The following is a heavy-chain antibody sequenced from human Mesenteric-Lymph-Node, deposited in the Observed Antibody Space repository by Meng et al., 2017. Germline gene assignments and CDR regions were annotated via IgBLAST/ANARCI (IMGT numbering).Heavy chain of an antibody. CDR3: AREDSSGFPDEDEYYFDY. V-gene: IGHV4-39*07. Sequence: SETLSLTCTVSGGSISSSSYYWGWIRQPPGKGLEWIGSIYYSGSTYYNPSLKSRVTISVDTSKNQFSLKLSSVTAADTAVYYCAREDSSGFPDEDEYYFDYWGQGTLVTVSS. D-gene: IGHD3-22*01. CDR1: GGSISSSSYY. J-gene: IGHJ4*02. CDR2: IYYSGST.